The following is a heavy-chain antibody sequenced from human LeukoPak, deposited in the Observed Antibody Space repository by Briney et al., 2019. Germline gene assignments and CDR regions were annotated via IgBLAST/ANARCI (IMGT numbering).Heavy chain of an antibody. CDR2: ITSKSDYI. V-gene: IGHV3-21*01. D-gene: IGHD4-17*01. Sequence: GGPLRLPVAASGFTFVGFRWNGVRQAPGRGRDWVSSITSKSDYIYYADSVKGRFTISRDDAENALYLQMNSLRVEDTAVYYCTSPDYDDDSGGYWGQGTLVTVSS. CDR1: GFTFVGFR. J-gene: IGHJ4*02. CDR3: TSPDYDDDSGGY.